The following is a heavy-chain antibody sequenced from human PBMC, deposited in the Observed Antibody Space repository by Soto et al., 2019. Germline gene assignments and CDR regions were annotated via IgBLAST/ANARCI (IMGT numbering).Heavy chain of an antibody. CDR2: IYNRGST. V-gene: IGHV4-59*08. CDR3: ARGGIAAAGPVGFDP. CDR1: GGPISSSY. Sequence: SETLSLTCTGFGGPISSSYWSWIRQPPGKGLEWIGHIYNRGSTNYNPSLKSRVTISLDMSKNHFSLKLSSVTAADTAVYYCARGGIAAAGPVGFDPWGQGTLVTVS. J-gene: IGHJ5*02. D-gene: IGHD6-13*01.